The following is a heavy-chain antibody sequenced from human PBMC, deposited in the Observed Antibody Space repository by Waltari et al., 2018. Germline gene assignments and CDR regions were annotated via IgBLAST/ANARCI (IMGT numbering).Heavy chain of an antibody. Sequence: QLQLQESGPGLVKPSETLSLTCTVSGGSISSSSYYWGWIRQPPGKGLEWIGSIYYSGSTYYNPSLKSRVTISVDTSKNQFSLKLSSVTAADTAVYYCARDHSTVTTLPGVYWGQGTLVTVSS. J-gene: IGHJ4*02. CDR3: ARDHSTVTTLPGVY. CDR2: IYYSGST. D-gene: IGHD4-17*01. V-gene: IGHV4-39*07. CDR1: GGSISSSSYY.